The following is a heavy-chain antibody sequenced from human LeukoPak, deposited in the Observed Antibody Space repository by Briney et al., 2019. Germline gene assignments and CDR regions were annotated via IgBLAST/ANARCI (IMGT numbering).Heavy chain of an antibody. D-gene: IGHD4-17*01. Sequence: ASVKVSCKASGYTFTGYYMHWVRQAPGQGLEWMGWINPNSGGTNYAQKFQARVTMTRDTSISTAYMELSSLRSDDTAVYYCAMASNANDYGARGAFDIWGQGTMVTVSS. CDR2: INPNSGGT. V-gene: IGHV1-2*02. J-gene: IGHJ3*02. CDR1: GYTFTGYY. CDR3: AMASNANDYGARGAFDI.